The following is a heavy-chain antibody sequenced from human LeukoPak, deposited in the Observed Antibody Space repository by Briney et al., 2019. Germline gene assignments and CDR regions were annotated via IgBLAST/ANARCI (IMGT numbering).Heavy chain of an antibody. D-gene: IGHD3-10*01. CDR1: GFXFSNYW. CDR3: ARYYGSGKYDS. CDR2: IKQDESEK. J-gene: IGHJ4*02. Sequence: GGSLRLSCAASGFXFSNYWITWVRQAPGKGLEWVANIKQDESEKYYVDSVKGRFTISRDNAKNSLYLQMNSLRAEDTAVYYCARYYGSGKYDSWGQGTLVTVSS. V-gene: IGHV3-7*04.